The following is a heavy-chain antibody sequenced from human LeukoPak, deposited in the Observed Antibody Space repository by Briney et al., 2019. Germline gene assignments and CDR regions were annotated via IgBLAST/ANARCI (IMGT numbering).Heavy chain of an antibody. J-gene: IGHJ5*02. Sequence: SETLSLTCTVSGGSISSSSYYWGWIRQPPGKGLEWIGSIYYSGSTYYDPSLKSRVTISVDTSKNQFSLKLSSVTAPDTAMYYCARLPLGQYGSGPNWFDPWGQGTLVTVSS. CDR1: GGSISSSSYY. D-gene: IGHD3-10*01. V-gene: IGHV4-39*07. CDR3: ARLPLGQYGSGPNWFDP. CDR2: IYYSGST.